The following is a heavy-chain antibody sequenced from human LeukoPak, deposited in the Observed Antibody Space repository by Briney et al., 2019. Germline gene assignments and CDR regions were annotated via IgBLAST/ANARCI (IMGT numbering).Heavy chain of an antibody. CDR1: GFTFDDYA. J-gene: IGHJ4*02. Sequence: GRSLRLSCAASGFTFDDYAMHWVRHARGKGLGWVSGISWNSGSIGYADSVKGRFTISRDNAKNSLYLQMNSLRAEDTALYYCAKDIEGYFDYWGQGTLVTVSS. CDR2: ISWNSGSI. V-gene: IGHV3-9*01. CDR3: AKDIEGYFDY.